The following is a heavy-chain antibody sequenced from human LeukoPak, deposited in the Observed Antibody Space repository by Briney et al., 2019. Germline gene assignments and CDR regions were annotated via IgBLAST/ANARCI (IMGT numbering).Heavy chain of an antibody. CDR1: GYSISSGYY. D-gene: IGHD3-22*01. J-gene: IGHJ3*01. V-gene: IGHV4-38-2*01. CDR2: IFHSGSI. Sequence: PSETPSLTCAVSGYSISSGYYWGWIRQSPGKGLEWIATIFHSGSIYYNPSLKSRVTLSVDTSKNQFTLQLNSVTAADTAIYYCARMGISYYYDSSTYFPTAFDVWGQGTMVSVSS. CDR3: ARMGISYYYDSSTYFPTAFDV.